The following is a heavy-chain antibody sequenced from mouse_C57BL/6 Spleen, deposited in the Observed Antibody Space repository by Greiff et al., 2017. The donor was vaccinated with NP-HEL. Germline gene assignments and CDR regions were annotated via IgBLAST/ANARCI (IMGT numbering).Heavy chain of an antibody. CDR1: GFTFSSYG. V-gene: IGHV5-6*01. J-gene: IGHJ4*01. Sequence: EVKVVESGGDLVKPGGSLKLSCAASGFTFSSYGMSWVRQTPDKRLEWVATISSGGSYTYYPDSVKGRFTISRDNAKNTLYLQMSSLKSEDTAMYYWARQLRDAMDYWGQGTSVTVSS. CDR3: ARQLRDAMDY. CDR2: ISSGGSYT. D-gene: IGHD2-4*01.